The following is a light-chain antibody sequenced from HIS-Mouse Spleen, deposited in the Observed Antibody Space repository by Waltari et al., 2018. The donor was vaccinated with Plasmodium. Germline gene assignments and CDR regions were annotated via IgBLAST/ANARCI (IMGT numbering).Light chain of an antibody. J-gene: IGLJ2*01. V-gene: IGLV2-8*01. CDR3: SSYAGSNNLV. Sequence: QSALTQPPSASGSPGQSVTISCTGTSSDVGGYNYVSWSQQHPAKAPKLLIYEVSKRPSGVPDSCSGAKAVNTASLTVSGLQAEDEADYYCSSYAGSNNLVFGGGTKLTVL. CDR1: SSDVGGYNY. CDR2: EVS.